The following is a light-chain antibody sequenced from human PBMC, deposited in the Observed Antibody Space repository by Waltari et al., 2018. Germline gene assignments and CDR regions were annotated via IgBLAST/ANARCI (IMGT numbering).Light chain of an antibody. Sequence: SCRARQSGSSNLAWYQQKPGQAPRLVIYDASTRATGIPARFSGSGSGTEFTLTIGSLQSEDFAVYDCQQYNNWPLTFGGGTKVEIK. V-gene: IGKV3-15*01. J-gene: IGKJ4*01. CDR1: QSGSSN. CDR2: DAS. CDR3: QQYNNWPLT.